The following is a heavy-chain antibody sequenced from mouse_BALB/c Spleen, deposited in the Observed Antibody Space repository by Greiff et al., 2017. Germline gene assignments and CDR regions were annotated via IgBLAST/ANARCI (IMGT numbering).Heavy chain of an antibody. J-gene: IGHJ4*01. CDR1: GYTFSSYR. D-gene: IGHD2-4*01. CDR2: ILPGSGST. Sequence: QVQLKESGPELVKPGASVKISCKATGYTFSSYRIEWVKQRPGHGLEWIGEILPGSGSTNYNEKFKGKATFTADTSSNTAYMQLSSLTSEDSAVYYCARWRDYAYAMDYWGQGTSVTVSS. V-gene: IGHV1-9*01. CDR3: ARWRDYAYAMDY.